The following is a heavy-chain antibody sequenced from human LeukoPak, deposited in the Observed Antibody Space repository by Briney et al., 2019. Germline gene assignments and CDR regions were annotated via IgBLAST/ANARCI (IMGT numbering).Heavy chain of an antibody. CDR2: IYPRDGST. J-gene: IGHJ4*02. Sequence: ASVKVSCKASGYTFTSNYIHWVRQAPGQGLEWKGMIYPRDGSTSYAQKFQGRVTVTRDTSTSTVHMELSGLRSEDTAVYYCARDQEGFDCWGQGTLVTVSS. CDR3: ARDQEGFDC. CDR1: GYTFTSNY. V-gene: IGHV1-46*01.